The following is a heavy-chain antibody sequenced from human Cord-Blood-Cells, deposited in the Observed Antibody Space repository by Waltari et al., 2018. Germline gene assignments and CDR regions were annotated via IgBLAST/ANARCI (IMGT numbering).Heavy chain of an antibody. D-gene: IGHD1-26*01. CDR3: ARAPIVGATNWFDP. Sequence: QVQLQQWGAGLLKPSETLSLTCAVYGGSFSGYYWSWLRQPPGKGLEWIGEINHSGSTNYNPSLKSRVTISVDTSKNQFSLKLSSVTAADTAVYYSARAPIVGATNWFDPWGQGTLVTVSS. V-gene: IGHV4-34*01. J-gene: IGHJ5*02. CDR1: GGSFSGYY. CDR2: INHSGST.